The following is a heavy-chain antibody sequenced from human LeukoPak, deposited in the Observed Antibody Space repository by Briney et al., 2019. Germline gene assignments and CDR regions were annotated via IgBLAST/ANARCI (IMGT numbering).Heavy chain of an antibody. CDR2: ISGGGGTT. Sequence: PGGSLRPSCAASGFTFSSYVMSWVRPAPGKGLEWVSLISGGGGTTYYADSVKGRFTISRDNSKDTLYLQMNSLRDEDTAVYYCAKGRSCSGTSCSNFDSWGQGTLVTVSS. J-gene: IGHJ4*02. V-gene: IGHV3-23*01. CDR3: AKGRSCSGTSCSNFDS. D-gene: IGHD2-15*01. CDR1: GFTFSSYV.